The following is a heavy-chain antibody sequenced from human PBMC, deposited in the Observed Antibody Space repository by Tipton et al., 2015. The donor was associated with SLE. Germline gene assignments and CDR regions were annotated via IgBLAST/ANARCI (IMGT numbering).Heavy chain of an antibody. J-gene: IGHJ6*02. CDR2: IYYSGST. Sequence: TLSLTCTVSGGSISSYYWSWIRQPPGKGLEWIGNIYYSGSTNHNPSLKSRVTISLDTSKNQFSLKLSSVTAADTAVYYCSRDSKMFVWYYVMDFWGQGTTVTVSS. V-gene: IGHV4-59*01. CDR1: GGSISSYY. CDR3: SRDSKMFVWYYVMDF. D-gene: IGHD3-16*01.